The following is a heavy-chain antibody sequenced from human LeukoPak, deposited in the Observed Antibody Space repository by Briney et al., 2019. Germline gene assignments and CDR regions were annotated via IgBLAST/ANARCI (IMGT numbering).Heavy chain of an antibody. D-gene: IGHD1-26*01. CDR1: GFTFGDYA. J-gene: IGHJ5*02. CDR2: ISNSGSTI. CDR3: ARAPKFRLVGVPKGPFDP. V-gene: IGHV3-11*01. Sequence: GGSLRLSCTASGFTFGDYAMSWVRQAPGKGLEWVSYISNSGSTIYYADSVKGRFFISRDNAKNSLYLQMNSLRAEDTAVYYCARAPKFRLVGVPKGPFDPWGQGTLVTVSS.